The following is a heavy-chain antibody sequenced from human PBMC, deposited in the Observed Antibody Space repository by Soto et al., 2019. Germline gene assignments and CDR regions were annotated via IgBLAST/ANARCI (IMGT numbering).Heavy chain of an antibody. J-gene: IGHJ2*01. D-gene: IGHD1-26*01. CDR2: ISAYNGYT. CDR3: AIELGRATTPWYFDV. Sequence: QVQLVQSGAEVKKPGASVKVSCKASGYTFTSYGISWVRQAPGQGLEWMGWISAYNGYTNYAQKLQGRVTMTTDTSTSTAYMELRSLRSADTAVYYCAIELGRATTPWYFDVWGRGTLVTVAS. CDR1: GYTFTSYG. V-gene: IGHV1-18*01.